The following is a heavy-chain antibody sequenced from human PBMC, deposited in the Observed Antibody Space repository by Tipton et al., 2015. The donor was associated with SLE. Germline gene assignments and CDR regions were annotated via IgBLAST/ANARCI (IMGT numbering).Heavy chain of an antibody. J-gene: IGHJ2*01. CDR2: IYSGGST. CDR3: AKDPGSWYFDL. CDR1: GFTFSSYA. V-gene: IGHV3-23*03. Sequence: SLRLSCAASGFTFSSYALSWVRQAPGKGLEWVSVIYSGGSTYYGDSVKGRFTISRDNSKNTLYLQMSSLRAEDTAVYFCAKDPGSWYFDLWGRGTLVTVSS.